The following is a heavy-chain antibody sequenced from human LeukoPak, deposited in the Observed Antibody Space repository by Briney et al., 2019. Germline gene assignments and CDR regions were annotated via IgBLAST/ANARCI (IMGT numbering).Heavy chain of an antibody. CDR1: GLTFSSYG. J-gene: IGHJ4*02. CDR3: ARYLDGYRPQLKHTGEYYFDY. V-gene: IGHV3-23*01. D-gene: IGHD3-9*01. CDR2: ISTTGGTT. Sequence: AGGSLRLSCAASGLTFSSYGMSWVRQAPGRGLEWVSAISTTGGTTYYADSVRGRFTISRDNSKNTLYLQMNSLRAEDTAVYYCARYLDGYRPQLKHTGEYYFDYWGQGTLVTVSS.